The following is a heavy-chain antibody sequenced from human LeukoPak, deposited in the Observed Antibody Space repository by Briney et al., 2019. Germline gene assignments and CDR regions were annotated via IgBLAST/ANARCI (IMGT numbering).Heavy chain of an antibody. CDR2: ISVSGIT. Sequence: GGSLRLSCVASGLTFSSNSMSWVRQPPGMGLEWVSGISVSGITVYADSVKGRLTISRDNSKNTLYLQMNNLRAEDTALYYCAKGFSVRGRFDPRGQGTQVTVSS. J-gene: IGHJ5*02. CDR3: AKGFSVRGRFDP. V-gene: IGHV3-23*01. D-gene: IGHD2-15*01. CDR1: GLTFSSNS.